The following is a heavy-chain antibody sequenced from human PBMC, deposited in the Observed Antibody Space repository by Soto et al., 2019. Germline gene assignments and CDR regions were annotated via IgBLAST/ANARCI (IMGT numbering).Heavy chain of an antibody. Sequence: PSETLSLTCDVYGGSFSGYFWNWIRQSPGKGLEWIGKVNHNGRNNYNPSLKSRVTISLDMSKKQIFLKLTSVTAADTAVYYCARGGSSDWQVAFDFWGQGTMVTASS. D-gene: IGHD6-19*01. CDR2: VNHNGRN. CDR3: ARGGSSDWQVAFDF. CDR1: GGSFSGYF. J-gene: IGHJ3*01. V-gene: IGHV4-34*01.